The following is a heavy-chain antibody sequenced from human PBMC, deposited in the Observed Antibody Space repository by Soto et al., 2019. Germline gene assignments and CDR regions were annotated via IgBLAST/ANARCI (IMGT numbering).Heavy chain of an antibody. V-gene: IGHV3-23*01. CDR1: GFTFSSYG. CDR2: SSATGAGT. CDR3: AKDRRAGGNYGFYSDF. D-gene: IGHD1-7*01. J-gene: IGHJ4*02. Sequence: LRLSCAASGFTFSSYGMTWVRQAPGQGLEWVSFSSATGAGTYYADSVKGRFTISRDNSKNTLYLQMTSLRADDTAVYYCAKDRRAGGNYGFYSDFWGQGALVTAPQ.